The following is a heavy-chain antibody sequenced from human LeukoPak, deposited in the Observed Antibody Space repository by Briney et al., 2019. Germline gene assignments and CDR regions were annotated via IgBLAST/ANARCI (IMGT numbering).Heavy chain of an antibody. CDR3: LRQGPGSPSR. D-gene: IGHD1-26*01. CDR1: GFTFSSFA. J-gene: IGHJ4*02. CDR2: ISGSGGDT. Sequence: GGSLRLSCAASGFTFSSFAMSWVRQAPGKGLEWVSAISGSGGDTYYADSVRGRFAGSRHDSKNTLYLHMNGLRDDDTAVYYCLRQGPGSPSRWGQGTLVTVSS. V-gene: IGHV3-23*01.